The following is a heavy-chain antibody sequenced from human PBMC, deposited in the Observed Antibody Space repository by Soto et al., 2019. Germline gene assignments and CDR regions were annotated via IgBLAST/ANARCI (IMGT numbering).Heavy chain of an antibody. CDR3: ARDRTPVDIVVVPAATSFADWFDP. CDR1: GFTFSSYS. D-gene: IGHD2-2*01. CDR2: ISSSSSYI. V-gene: IGHV3-21*01. J-gene: IGHJ5*02. Sequence: GGSLRLSCAASGFTFSSYSMNWVRQAPGKGLEWVSSISSSSSYIYYADSVKGRFTISRDNAKNSLYLQMNSLRAEDTAVYYCARDRTPVDIVVVPAATSFADWFDPWGQGTLVTVSS.